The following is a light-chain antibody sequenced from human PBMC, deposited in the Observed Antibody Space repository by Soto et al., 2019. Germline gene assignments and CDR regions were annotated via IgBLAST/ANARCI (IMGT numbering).Light chain of an antibody. J-gene: IGKJ4*01. CDR2: AAS. CDR3: QQLNNYPLT. V-gene: IGKV1-9*01. CDR1: QGINNY. Sequence: IQLTQSPSSLSASLRDRVTINCRASQGINNYLAWYQQKPGTAPKLLIYAASTLQSGVPSRFSGSGSGTDFTLTISSLQPEDFATYYCQQLNNYPLTFGGGTKVDIK.